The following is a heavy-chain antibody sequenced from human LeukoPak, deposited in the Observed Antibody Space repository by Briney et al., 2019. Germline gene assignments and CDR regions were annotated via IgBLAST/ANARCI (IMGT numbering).Heavy chain of an antibody. Sequence: TSSETLSLTCTVSGGSISSYCWSWIRQPAGKGLEWIGRIYTSGSTNYEPSLKSRVTMSVDTSKNQFSLKLSSVTAADTAVYYCARDHKGYCSSTSCSYYYYYYMDVWGKGTTVTVSS. CDR1: GGSISSYC. J-gene: IGHJ6*03. CDR2: IYTSGST. V-gene: IGHV4-4*07. D-gene: IGHD2-2*01. CDR3: ARDHKGYCSSTSCSYYYYYYMDV.